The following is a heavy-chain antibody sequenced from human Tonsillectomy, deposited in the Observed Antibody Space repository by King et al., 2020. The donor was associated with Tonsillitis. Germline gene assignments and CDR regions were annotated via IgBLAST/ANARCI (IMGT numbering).Heavy chain of an antibody. J-gene: IGHJ3*02. CDR2: ISAYNGDT. CDR1: GYTFTSHG. Sequence: VQLVESGAEVKKPGASVTVSCKASGYTFTSHGISWLRQAPGKGLEWMGWISAYNGDTNYAQRLQGRVTMTRDTSTSTAYMELRSLRSDETAVYYCARDMHGSIPTFDAFNICGQGTMVTVSS. D-gene: IGHD2-2*01. V-gene: IGHV1-18*04. CDR3: ARDMHGSIPTFDAFNI.